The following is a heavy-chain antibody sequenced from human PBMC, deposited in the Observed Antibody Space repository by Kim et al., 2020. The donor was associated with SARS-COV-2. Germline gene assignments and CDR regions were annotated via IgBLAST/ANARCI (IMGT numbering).Heavy chain of an antibody. J-gene: IGHJ4*02. CDR3: AVGGYYHSGGEDY. CDR2: IYHSGST. Sequence: SETLSLTCAVSGGSISSSNWWSWVRQPPGKGLEWIGEIYHSGSTNYNPSLKSRVTISVDKSKNQFSLKLSSVTAADTAVYYCAVGGYYHSGGEDYWGQGTLVTVSS. CDR1: GGSISSSNW. V-gene: IGHV4-4*02. D-gene: IGHD3-22*01.